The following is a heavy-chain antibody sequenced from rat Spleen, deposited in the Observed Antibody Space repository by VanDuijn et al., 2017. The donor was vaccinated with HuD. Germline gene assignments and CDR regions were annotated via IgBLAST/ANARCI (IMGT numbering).Heavy chain of an antibody. D-gene: IGHD1-10*01. V-gene: IGHV5-31*01. J-gene: IGHJ3*01. Sequence: EVQLVESDGGLVQPGRSMKLSCVASGFTFNNYWMTWIRQAPGKGLEWVASITNTGGSTFFPDTVKGRFVISKDIAKNVGYLHMNNLRSEDTAMYYCTSGGVTTRLNWFAYWGQGTLVTVSS. CDR3: TSGGVTTRLNWFAY. CDR2: ITNTGGST. CDR1: GFTFNNYW.